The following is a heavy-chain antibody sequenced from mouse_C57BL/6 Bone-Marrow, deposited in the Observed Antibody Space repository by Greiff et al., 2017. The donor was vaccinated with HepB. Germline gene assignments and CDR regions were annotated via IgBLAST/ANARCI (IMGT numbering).Heavy chain of an antibody. CDR1: GYTFTDYY. CDR3: ARTRNYSNYPWFAY. J-gene: IGHJ3*01. D-gene: IGHD2-5*01. Sequence: VKLQESGAELVRPGASVKLSCKASGYTFTDYYINWVKQRPGQGLEWIARIYPGSGNTYYNEKFKGKATLTAEISSSTAYMQLSSLTSEDSAVYFCARTRNYSNYPWFAYWGQGTLVTVSA. CDR2: IYPGSGNT. V-gene: IGHV1-76*01.